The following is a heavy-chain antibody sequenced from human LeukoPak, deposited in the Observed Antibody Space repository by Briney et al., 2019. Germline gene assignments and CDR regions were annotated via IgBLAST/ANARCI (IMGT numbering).Heavy chain of an antibody. D-gene: IGHD6-19*01. V-gene: IGHV4-59*12. J-gene: IGHJ4*02. Sequence: SETLSLTCTVSGGSISTYYWSWIRQPPGKGLEWIGYIYYSGSTNHNPSLKSRVTISVDTSKNQFSLKLSSVTAADTAVYYCARRLPVAGFDYWGQGTLVTVSS. CDR3: ARRLPVAGFDY. CDR1: GGSISTYY. CDR2: IYYSGST.